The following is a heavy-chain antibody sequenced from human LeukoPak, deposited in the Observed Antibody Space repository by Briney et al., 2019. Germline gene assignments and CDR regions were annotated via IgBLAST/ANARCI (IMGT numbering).Heavy chain of an antibody. J-gene: IGHJ4*02. CDR3: AKSVLLWFGESQYYFDY. CDR1: GFTFSSYA. D-gene: IGHD3-10*01. Sequence: GGSLRLSCAASGFTFSSYAMSWVRQAPGKGLEWVSTINSGGTKFYADSVKGRFTISRDNSKNTLYLQISLRAEDTAVYFCAKSVLLWFGESQYYFDYWGQGTLVTVSS. CDR2: INSGGTK. V-gene: IGHV3-23*01.